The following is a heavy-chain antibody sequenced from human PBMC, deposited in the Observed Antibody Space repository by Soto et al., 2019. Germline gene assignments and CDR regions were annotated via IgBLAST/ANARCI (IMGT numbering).Heavy chain of an antibody. J-gene: IGHJ4*02. CDR1: CGPFISGGYC. D-gene: IGHD4-17*01. V-gene: IGHV4-31*03. Sequence: SETLSLTCTVSCGPFISGGYCWSWIRQEPGKGLEWIGYIYQNGDTSYNPSLKSRVTISADTSKTQFSLKLSSVTAADTAVYYCARGDSTVSSVFDYWGQGMLVTVSS. CDR2: IYQNGDT. CDR3: ARGDSTVSSVFDY.